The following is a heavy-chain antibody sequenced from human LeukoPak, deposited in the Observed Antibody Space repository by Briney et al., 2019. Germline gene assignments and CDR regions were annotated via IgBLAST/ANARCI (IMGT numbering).Heavy chain of an antibody. J-gene: IGHJ4*02. CDR3: AKDRAWIQLWNG. CDR2: ISSDGSDK. D-gene: IGHD5-18*01. V-gene: IGHV3-30*18. Sequence: GGSLRLSCAASGFTFSSYGMHWVRQAPGKGLEWVAVISSDGSDKYYADSVKGRFTISRDNSKNTLYLQMNSLRAEDTAVYYCAKDRAWIQLWNGWGQGTLVTVSS. CDR1: GFTFSSYG.